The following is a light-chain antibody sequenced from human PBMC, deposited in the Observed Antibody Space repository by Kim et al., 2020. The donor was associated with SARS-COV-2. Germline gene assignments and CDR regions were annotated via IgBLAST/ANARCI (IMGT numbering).Light chain of an antibody. CDR1: STDVGGYNR. Sequence: QSVLTQPPSVSGSPGQSVTISCTGTSTDVGGYNRVSWFQQSPGTAPKLIIFEVTNRPSGVPDRFSGSKSDNTASLTISGLQAEDEADYYCSSYRGSTVFVFGTGTKVTVL. CDR2: EVT. V-gene: IGLV2-18*02. CDR3: SSYRGSTVFV. J-gene: IGLJ1*01.